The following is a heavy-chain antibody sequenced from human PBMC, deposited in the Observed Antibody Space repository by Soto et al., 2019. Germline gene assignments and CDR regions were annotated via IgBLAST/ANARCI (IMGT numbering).Heavy chain of an antibody. J-gene: IGHJ4*02. CDR2: ITYGGSI. CDR1: GASITNDDFF. V-gene: IGHV4-31*03. Sequence: SETLSLTCTVSGASITNDDFFWSWVRQHPDKGLEWLAYITYGGSIYYNPSLRSRLSVSIDKSKSQFSLNVRSVTAADTAVYFCAKMERTQLWLLVQNWGQGLPVTVSS. D-gene: IGHD5-18*01. CDR3: AKMERTQLWLLVQN.